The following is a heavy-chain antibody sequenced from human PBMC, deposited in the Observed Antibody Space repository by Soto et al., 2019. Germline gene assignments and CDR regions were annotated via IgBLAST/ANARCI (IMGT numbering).Heavy chain of an antibody. CDR3: ARDWVTIFGVVLNGVFDY. V-gene: IGHV1-18*01. D-gene: IGHD3-3*01. CDR1: GYTFTSYG. CDR2: ISAYNGNT. J-gene: IGHJ4*02. Sequence: ASVKVSCKASGYTFTSYGISWVRQAPGQGLEWMGWISAYNGNTDYAQKLQGRVTMTTDTSTSTAYMELRSLRSDDTAVFYFARDWVTIFGVVLNGVFDYWGQGTLVTVSS.